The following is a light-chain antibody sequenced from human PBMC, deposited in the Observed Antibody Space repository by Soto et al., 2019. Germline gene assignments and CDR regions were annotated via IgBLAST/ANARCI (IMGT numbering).Light chain of an antibody. CDR2: EVT. Sequence: QSVLTQPASVSGSPGQSITISCTGSSSDVGTYDLVSWYQQHPGKAPTLIIYEVTERPSGVSPRFSGSKSGNTASLTISGLQAEDEADYYCCSYAGSSTYVFGAGTTVTVL. J-gene: IGLJ1*01. V-gene: IGLV2-23*02. CDR1: SSDVGTYDL. CDR3: CSYAGSSTYV.